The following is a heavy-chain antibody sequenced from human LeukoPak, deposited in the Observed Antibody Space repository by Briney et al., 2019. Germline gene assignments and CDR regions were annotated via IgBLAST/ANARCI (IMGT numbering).Heavy chain of an antibody. Sequence: GGSLRLSCAVSGFVFSDAWMSWVRQAPGKGLEWVGRIKSKSNGGTTDYAAPVKGRFSISRDDSKNTLFLQMYSLRTEDTGVYYCSTMSAIFGVVIPDYWGQGTLVSVSP. CDR1: GFVFSDAW. J-gene: IGHJ4*02. CDR2: IKSKSNGGTT. CDR3: STMSAIFGVVIPDY. D-gene: IGHD3-3*01. V-gene: IGHV3-15*01.